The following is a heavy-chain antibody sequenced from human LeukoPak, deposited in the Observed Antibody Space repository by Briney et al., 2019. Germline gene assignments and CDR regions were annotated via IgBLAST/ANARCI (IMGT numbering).Heavy chain of an antibody. Sequence: GGSLRLSCAGSGFTFSRDWMTWVRQGPGKGLEWVAKINQDGSEKYYLDSVKGRFTISRDNAKNSLYLQMNSLRPEDTAVYYCARVAAAGRYNWFDPWGQGSLVTVSS. CDR1: GFTFSRDW. CDR3: ARVAAAGRYNWFDP. CDR2: INQDGSEK. J-gene: IGHJ5*02. D-gene: IGHD6-13*01. V-gene: IGHV3-7*04.